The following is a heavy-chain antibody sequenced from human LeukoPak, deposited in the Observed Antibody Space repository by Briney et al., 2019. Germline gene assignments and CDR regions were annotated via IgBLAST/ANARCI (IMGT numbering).Heavy chain of an antibody. Sequence: GRSLRLSCAASGFTFSSYGMHWVRQAPGKGLEWVAVISYDGSNKYYADSVKGQFTSSRDNSKNTLYLQMNSLRAEDTAVYYCAKDQGYCSSTSCYDLGMDVWGQGTTVTVSS. CDR1: GFTFSSYG. J-gene: IGHJ6*02. D-gene: IGHD2-2*01. CDR3: AKDQGYCSSTSCYDLGMDV. V-gene: IGHV3-30*18. CDR2: ISYDGSNK.